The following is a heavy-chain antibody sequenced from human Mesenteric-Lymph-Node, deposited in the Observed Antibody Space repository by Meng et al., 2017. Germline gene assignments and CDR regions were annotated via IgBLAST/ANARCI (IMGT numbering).Heavy chain of an antibody. J-gene: IGHJ3*02. Sequence: GGSLRLSCAASGFTLRSYWMSWVRQAPGKGLEWVSVISAGGGNTFYADSLKGRSTIFRDNSKNTLYLQVSSLRGKDTAVYYCAKFEKVSTRFDGFDIWGQGTVVTVSS. D-gene: IGHD5/OR15-5a*01. CDR2: ISAGGGNT. V-gene: IGHV3-23*01. CDR1: GFTLRSYW. CDR3: AKFEKVSTRFDGFDI.